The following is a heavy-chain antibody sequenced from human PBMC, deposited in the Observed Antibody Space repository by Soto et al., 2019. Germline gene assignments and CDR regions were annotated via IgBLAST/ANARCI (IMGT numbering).Heavy chain of an antibody. CDR1: GFTFSSFA. J-gene: IGHJ6*02. CDR2: ISGSGGST. CDR3: ARDPPATRHGMDV. V-gene: IGHV3-23*01. Sequence: EMQLLESGGGLVQPGGSLRLSCAASGFTFSSFAMSWVRQAPGKGLDWVSAISGSGGSTYSADSVRGRFTISRDNSKNTLYLQMKSLRAEDTAVYYCARDPPATRHGMDVWGQGTTVTVSS.